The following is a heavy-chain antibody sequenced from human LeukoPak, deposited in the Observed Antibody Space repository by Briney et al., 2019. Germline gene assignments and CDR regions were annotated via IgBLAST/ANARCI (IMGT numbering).Heavy chain of an antibody. CDR2: IYPGDSET. J-gene: IGHJ4*02. CDR1: GYSFTNYW. V-gene: IGHV5-51*01. D-gene: IGHD2-2*01. Sequence: GESLKISCTASGYSFTNYWIAWVRQMPGTGLEWMGIIYPGDSETTYSPSFQGHVTISADKSSTTTYLQWSSLKASDIAMYYCARGRGYCSSSSCYDFDYWGQGTLVTVSS. CDR3: ARGRGYCSSSSCYDFDY.